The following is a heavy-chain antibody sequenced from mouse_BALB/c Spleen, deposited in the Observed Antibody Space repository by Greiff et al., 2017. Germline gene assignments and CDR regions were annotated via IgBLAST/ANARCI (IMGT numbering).Heavy chain of an antibody. CDR3: ARTPSTVGYFDY. Sequence: VQLQQSGPELVKPGASVKISCKASGYAFSSSWMNWVKQRPGQGLEWIGRIYPGDGDTNYNGKFKGKATLTADKSSSTAYMQLSSLTSVDSAVYFCARTPSTVGYFDYWGQGTTLTVSS. D-gene: IGHD1-1*01. J-gene: IGHJ2*01. CDR1: GYAFSSSW. CDR2: IYPGDGDT. V-gene: IGHV1-82*01.